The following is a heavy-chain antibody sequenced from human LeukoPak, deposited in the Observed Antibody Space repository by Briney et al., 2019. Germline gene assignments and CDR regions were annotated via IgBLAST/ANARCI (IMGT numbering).Heavy chain of an antibody. J-gene: IGHJ4*02. CDR2: IYYSGST. CDR3: ARNGGSYTFDY. Sequence: SETLSLTCAVYGGSFSGYYWSWIRQPPGKGLEWIGYIYYSGSTNYNPSLKSRVTISVDTSKNQFSLRLTSVTAADTAVYYCARNGGSYTFDYWGQGTLVTVSS. V-gene: IGHV4-59*01. CDR1: GGSFSGYY. D-gene: IGHD1-26*01.